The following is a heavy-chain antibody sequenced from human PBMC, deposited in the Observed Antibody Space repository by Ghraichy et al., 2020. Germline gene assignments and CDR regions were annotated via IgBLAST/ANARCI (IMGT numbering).Heavy chain of an antibody. J-gene: IGHJ4*02. CDR1: GFTFSLYA. CDR2: INAGTGVT. CDR3: GRSEFSSGYYIDY. Sequence: ASVKVSCKASGFTFSLYAIHWVRQAPGQRPEWMGWINAGTGVTKYSPRFQGRVAITWDTSANTADIELSSLRPEDTAVYFCGRSEFSSGYYIDYWGQGTLVTVSS. V-gene: IGHV1-3*01. D-gene: IGHD3-3*01.